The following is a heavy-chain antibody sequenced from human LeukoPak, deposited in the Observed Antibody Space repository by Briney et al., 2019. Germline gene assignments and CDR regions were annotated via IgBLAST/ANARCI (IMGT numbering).Heavy chain of an antibody. Sequence: SVKVSCKASGGTFSSYAISWVRQAPGQGLEWMGGIIPIFGTANYAQKFQGRVTITADKSTSTAYMELSSLRSEDTAVYYCARDTLRYSSSWTRYYYYYYMDVWGKGTTVTVSS. V-gene: IGHV1-69*06. CDR2: IIPIFGTA. J-gene: IGHJ6*03. CDR3: ARDTLRYSSSWTRYYYYYYMDV. CDR1: GGTFSSYA. D-gene: IGHD6-13*01.